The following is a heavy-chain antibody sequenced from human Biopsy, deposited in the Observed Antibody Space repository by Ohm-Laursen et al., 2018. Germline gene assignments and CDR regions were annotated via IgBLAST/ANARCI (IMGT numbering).Heavy chain of an antibody. D-gene: IGHD3-22*01. Sequence: GTLSLTCTVSGGSISNNNYYWGWIRQPPGKGLEWIGRIFYRGSTHYKPSLKSRINISVDTPKNQFSMKLNSVTAADTAVYYCARDYDTSGYYYVSWGQGTLVTVSS. CDR3: ARDYDTSGYYYVS. CDR1: GGSISNNNYY. J-gene: IGHJ5*02. V-gene: IGHV4-39*01. CDR2: IFYRGST.